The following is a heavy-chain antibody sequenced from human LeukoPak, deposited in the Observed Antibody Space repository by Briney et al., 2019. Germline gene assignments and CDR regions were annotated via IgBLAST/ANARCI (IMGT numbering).Heavy chain of an antibody. J-gene: IGHJ5*02. V-gene: IGHV1-18*01. CDR1: GYTFTNYG. D-gene: IGHD5-18*01. CDR2: ISAYNGNT. CDR3: ARDPLTDTAMVYNWFDP. Sequence: GASVKVSCXASGYTFTNYGISWVRQAHGQGLEWMGWISAYNGNTNYAQKLQGRVTMTTDTSTSTAYMELRSLRSDDTAVYYCARDPLTDTAMVYNWFDPWGQGTLVTVSS.